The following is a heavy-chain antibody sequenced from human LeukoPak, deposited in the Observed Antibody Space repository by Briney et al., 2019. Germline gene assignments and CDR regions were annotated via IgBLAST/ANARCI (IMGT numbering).Heavy chain of an antibody. D-gene: IGHD6-19*01. Sequence: SQTLSLTCTVSGGSISSNDYYWSWIRQPPGKGLEWIGYIYYSGSTYYNPSLKSRLTISADTSKNQFSLKLRSVTAADTAVYYCARLDLAVAAHFDYWGQGTLVTVSS. CDR2: IYYSGST. V-gene: IGHV4-30-4*01. CDR3: ARLDLAVAAHFDY. J-gene: IGHJ4*02. CDR1: GGSISSNDYY.